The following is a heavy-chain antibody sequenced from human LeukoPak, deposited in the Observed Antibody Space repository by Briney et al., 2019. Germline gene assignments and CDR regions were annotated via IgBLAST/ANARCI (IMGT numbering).Heavy chain of an antibody. CDR1: GFTFSSYA. D-gene: IGHD2-2*01. CDR3: AKDGYCSSTSCYLWMAFDY. CDR2: ISGSGGST. Sequence: GGSLRLSCAASGFTFSSYAMSWVRQAPGKGLEWVSAISGSGGSTYYADSVKGRFTISRDNSKNTLYLQMNSLRAEDTAVYYCAKDGYCSSTSCYLWMAFDYWGQGTLVTVSS. V-gene: IGHV3-23*01. J-gene: IGHJ4*02.